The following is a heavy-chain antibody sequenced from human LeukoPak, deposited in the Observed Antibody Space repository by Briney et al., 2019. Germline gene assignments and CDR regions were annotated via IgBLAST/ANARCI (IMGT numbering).Heavy chain of an antibody. J-gene: IGHJ5*02. CDR3: AREVSGHSSVYDT. V-gene: IGHV3-11*04. D-gene: IGHD5-12*01. Sequence: GGSLRLSCTTSGFSFSGHFMSWIRQAPGKGLEWVGYITDSGRSMHTADSVKGRFTVSRDNAKQSLYLEMYSLRVEDAVVYCCAREVSGHSSVYDTWGQGTLVTASS. CDR2: ITDSGRSM. CDR1: GFSFSGHF.